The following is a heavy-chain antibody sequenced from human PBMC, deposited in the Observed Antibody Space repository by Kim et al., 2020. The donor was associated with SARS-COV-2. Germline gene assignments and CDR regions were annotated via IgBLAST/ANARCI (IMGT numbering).Heavy chain of an antibody. V-gene: IGHV3-9*01. Sequence: GGSLRLSCAASGFTFDDYAMHWVRQAPGKGLEWVSGISWNSGSIGYADSVKGRFTISRDNAKNSLYLQMNSLRAEDTALYYCAKDLSSSWSRYWYFDLWG. CDR1: GFTFDDYA. J-gene: IGHJ2*01. CDR2: ISWNSGSI. CDR3: AKDLSSSWSRYWYFDL. D-gene: IGHD6-13*01.